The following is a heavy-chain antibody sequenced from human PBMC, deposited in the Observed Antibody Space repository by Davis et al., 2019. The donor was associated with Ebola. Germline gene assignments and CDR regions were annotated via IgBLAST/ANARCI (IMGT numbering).Heavy chain of an antibody. D-gene: IGHD6-13*01. V-gene: IGHV3-23*01. Sequence: PGGSLRLSCAASGFTFSSYAMSWVRQAPGKGLEWVSAISGSGGSTYYADSVKGRFTISRDKSKNTLYLQKNSPRAEDTAVYYCAKAQSPIAAAGYNWFDPWGQGTLVTVSS. CDR1: GFTFSSYA. CDR3: AKAQSPIAAAGYNWFDP. CDR2: ISGSGGST. J-gene: IGHJ5*02.